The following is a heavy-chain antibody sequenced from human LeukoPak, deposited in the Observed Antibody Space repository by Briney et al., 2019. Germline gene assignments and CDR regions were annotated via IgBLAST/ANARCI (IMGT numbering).Heavy chain of an antibody. CDR3: ARLGYTSGWYGGGVFDY. J-gene: IGHJ4*02. Sequence: PSETLCLTCTVSGGSISSSSYYWGWIRQPPGKGLEWIGSIYYSGSTYYNPSLKSRVTISVDTSKNQFSLKLSSVTAADTAVYYCARLGYTSGWYGGGVFDYRGQGTLVTVSS. D-gene: IGHD6-19*01. CDR2: IYYSGST. V-gene: IGHV4-39*01. CDR1: GGSISSSSYY.